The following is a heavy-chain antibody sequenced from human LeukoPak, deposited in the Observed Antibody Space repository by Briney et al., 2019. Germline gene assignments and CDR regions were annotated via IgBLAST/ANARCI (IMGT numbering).Heavy chain of an antibody. Sequence: GESLRLSCAASGFTFDDYAMHWVRQAPGKGLEWVSGISWNGGSIGYADSVKGRFTISRDNAKNSLYLQMNSLRAEDTALYYCAKDIAAAPHNWCDPWGQGALVTVSS. D-gene: IGHD6-6*01. J-gene: IGHJ5*02. V-gene: IGHV3-9*01. CDR3: AKDIAAAPHNWCDP. CDR2: ISWNGGSI. CDR1: GFTFDDYA.